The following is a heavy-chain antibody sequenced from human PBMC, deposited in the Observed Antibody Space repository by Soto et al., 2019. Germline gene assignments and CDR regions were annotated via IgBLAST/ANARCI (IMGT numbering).Heavy chain of an antibody. V-gene: IGHV4-30-2*01. Sequence: QLQLQESGSGLVKPSQTLSLTCAVSGGSISSGGYSWSWIRQPPGKGLEWIGYIYHSGSTYYNPSLKSRVTISVDRSKNQFSLKLSSVTAADTAVYYCARGNWIRYGDNDGGAYFDYWGQGTLVTVSS. J-gene: IGHJ4*02. CDR2: IYHSGST. CDR3: ARGNWIRYGDNDGGAYFDY. CDR1: GGSISSGGYS. D-gene: IGHD4-17*01.